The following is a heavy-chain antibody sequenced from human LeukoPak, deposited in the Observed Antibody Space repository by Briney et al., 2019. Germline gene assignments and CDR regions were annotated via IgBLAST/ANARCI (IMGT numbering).Heavy chain of an antibody. D-gene: IGHD6-6*01. Sequence: GASVKVSCKASGYTFTSYAMHWVRQAPGQRLEWMGWINAGNGNTKYSQKFQGRVAITRDTSASTAYMELSSLRSEDTAAYYCARASRIAWSNWFDPWGQGTLVTVSS. CDR3: ARASRIAWSNWFDP. CDR1: GYTFTSYA. J-gene: IGHJ5*02. CDR2: INAGNGNT. V-gene: IGHV1-3*01.